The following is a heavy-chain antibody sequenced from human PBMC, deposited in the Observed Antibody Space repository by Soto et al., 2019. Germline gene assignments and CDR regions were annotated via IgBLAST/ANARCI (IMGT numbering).Heavy chain of an antibody. CDR1: GGSISSSSYY. Sequence: SETLSLTCTVSGGSISSSSYYWVWIRQPPGKGLEWIGSIYYSGSTYYNPSLKSRVTISVDTSKNQFSLKLSSVAAADTAVYYCARRLRYFDWLPHYMDVWGKGTTVTVSS. V-gene: IGHV4-39*01. CDR2: IYYSGST. J-gene: IGHJ6*03. D-gene: IGHD3-9*01. CDR3: ARRLRYFDWLPHYMDV.